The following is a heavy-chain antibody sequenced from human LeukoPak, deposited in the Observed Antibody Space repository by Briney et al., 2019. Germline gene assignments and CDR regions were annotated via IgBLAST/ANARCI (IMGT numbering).Heavy chain of an antibody. J-gene: IGHJ4*02. Sequence: GESLKISCKGSGYSFSHYWIGWVRQMPGKGLEWMGLIYPDDSDTRYSPSFQGQVTISADKSISTAYLQWSSLKASDTAMYYCARQVQTLRYCSGGSCYSGFDYWGQGTLVTVSS. CDR3: ARQVQTLRYCSGGSCYSGFDY. CDR2: IYPDDSDT. V-gene: IGHV5-51*01. CDR1: GYSFSHYW. D-gene: IGHD2-15*01.